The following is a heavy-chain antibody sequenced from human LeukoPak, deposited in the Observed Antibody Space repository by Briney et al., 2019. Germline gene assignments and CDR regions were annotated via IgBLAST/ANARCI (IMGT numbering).Heavy chain of an antibody. V-gene: IGHV5-51*01. J-gene: IGHJ5*02. D-gene: IGHD3-10*01. CDR3: ARLFAGFGELPACFDP. CDR2: IYPGDSDI. Sequence: GESLKISCKGSGYSFTSYWISWVRQMPGKGLEWMGIIYPGDSDIRYSPSFQGQVTISADRSSSTAYLQWSSLKASDTAMYYCARLFAGFGELPACFDPWGQGTLVTVSS. CDR1: GYSFTSYW.